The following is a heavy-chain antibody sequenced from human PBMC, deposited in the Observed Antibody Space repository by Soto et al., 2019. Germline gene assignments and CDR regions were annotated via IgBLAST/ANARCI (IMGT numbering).Heavy chain of an antibody. D-gene: IGHD1-26*01. CDR2: IIPIFGTM. J-gene: IGHJ4*02. CDR1: GSTFSRYR. CDR3: ARETGGIYGRLDY. V-gene: IGHV1-69*01. Sequence: WVKVSFKAPGSTFSRYRISWVLQAPGQGLEWMGGIIPIFGTMNYAQRFLGRVTITADESTSTAYMELSSLRSEDTAVYYCARETGGIYGRLDYWGQGTLVTVSS.